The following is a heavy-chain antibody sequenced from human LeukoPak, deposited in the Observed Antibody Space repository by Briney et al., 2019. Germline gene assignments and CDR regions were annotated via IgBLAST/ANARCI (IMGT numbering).Heavy chain of an antibody. D-gene: IGHD3-22*01. J-gene: IGHJ4*02. CDR3: ARMWGLDYDSSGYYVSDY. V-gene: IGHV1-8*01. CDR2: MNPNSGNT. Sequence: ASVKVSCKASGYTFTSYDINWVRQATGQGLEWMGWMNPNSGNTGYAQKFQGRVTMTRNTSISTAYMELSSLRSEDTAVYYCARMWGLDYDSSGYYVSDYWGQGTLVTVSS. CDR1: GYTFTSYD.